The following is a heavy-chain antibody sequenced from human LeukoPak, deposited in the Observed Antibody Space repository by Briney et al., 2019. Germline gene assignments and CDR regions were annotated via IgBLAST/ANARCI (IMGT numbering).Heavy chain of an antibody. CDR3: AREWSHHYDSSGYLDY. D-gene: IGHD3-22*01. V-gene: IGHV4-4*07. CDR1: GGSISSYY. Sequence: SETLSLTCTVSGGSISSYYWSWTRQPAGKGLEWIGRIYTSGSTNYNPSLKSRVTTSVDKSKNQFSLKLSSVTAADTAVYYCAREWSHHYDSSGYLDYWGQGTLVTVSS. J-gene: IGHJ4*02. CDR2: IYTSGST.